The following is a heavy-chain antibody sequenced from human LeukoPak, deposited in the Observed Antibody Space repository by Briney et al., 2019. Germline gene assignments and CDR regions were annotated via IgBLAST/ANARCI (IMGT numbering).Heavy chain of an antibody. J-gene: IGHJ3*02. CDR2: ISAYNGNT. CDR3: AREGWATIFGVVITGSAFDI. D-gene: IGHD3-3*01. CDR1: GYTFTSYG. Sequence: ASVKVSCKASGYTFTSYGISWVRQAPGQGLEWMGWISAYNGNTNYAQKLQGRVTMTTDTSTSTAYMELRSLRSDDTVVYYCAREGWATIFGVVITGSAFDIWGQGTMVTVSS. V-gene: IGHV1-18*01.